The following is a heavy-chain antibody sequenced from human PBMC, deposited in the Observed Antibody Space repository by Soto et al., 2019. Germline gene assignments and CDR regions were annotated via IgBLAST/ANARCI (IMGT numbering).Heavy chain of an antibody. CDR2: ISAYNGNT. CDR1: GYTFTSYG. J-gene: IGHJ5*02. D-gene: IGHD3-3*01. Sequence: ASVKVSCKASGYTFTSYGISWVRQAPGQGLEWMGWISAYNGNTNYAQKLQGGVTMTTDTSTSTAYMELRSLRSDDTAVYYCARVSFITIFGVVTPNWFDPWGQGTLVTVSS. V-gene: IGHV1-18*01. CDR3: ARVSFITIFGVVTPNWFDP.